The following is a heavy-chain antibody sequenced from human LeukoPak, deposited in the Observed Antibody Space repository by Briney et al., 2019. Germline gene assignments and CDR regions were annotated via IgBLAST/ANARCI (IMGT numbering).Heavy chain of an antibody. V-gene: IGHV4-30-4*08. CDR1: GGSISSGDYY. J-gene: IGHJ3*02. Sequence: SETLSLTCTVFGGSISSGDYYWSWIRQPPGKGLEWIGYIYYSGSTYYNPSLKSRVTISVDTSKNQFSLKLSSVTAADTAVYYCARDCSSTSDVDAFDIWGQGTMVTVSS. CDR3: ARDCSSTSDVDAFDI. CDR2: IYYSGST. D-gene: IGHD2-2*01.